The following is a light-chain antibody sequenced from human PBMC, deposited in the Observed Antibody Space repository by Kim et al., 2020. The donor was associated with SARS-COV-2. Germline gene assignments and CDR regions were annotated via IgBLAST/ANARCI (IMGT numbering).Light chain of an antibody. J-gene: IGLJ1*01. CDR1: NSDVGKYDS. V-gene: IGLV2-23*02. Sequence: GPSITISCTGTNSDVGKYDSVSLYQQHPGKAPKVIIFEVHKRPSWVSDRFSGSKSANTASLTISGLQSEDEADYYCCSYAGRNIYVFGTGTKVTVL. CDR2: EVH. CDR3: CSYAGRNIYV.